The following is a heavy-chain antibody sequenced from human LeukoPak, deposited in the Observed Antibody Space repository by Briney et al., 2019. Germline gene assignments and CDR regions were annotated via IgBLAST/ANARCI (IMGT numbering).Heavy chain of an antibody. D-gene: IGHD5-24*01. V-gene: IGHV1-2*06. J-gene: IGHJ4*02. CDR2: VNPPSGGT. CDR3: ARGDAYGFHS. CDR1: GYTFSAYN. Sequence: ASVKVSCKASGYTFSAYNVHWVRQAPGQGLEWMGRVNPPSGGTNCAQKFQGRVAMTRDTSISTVYMELSRLRSDDTAFYYCARGDAYGFHSWGQGTLVTVSS.